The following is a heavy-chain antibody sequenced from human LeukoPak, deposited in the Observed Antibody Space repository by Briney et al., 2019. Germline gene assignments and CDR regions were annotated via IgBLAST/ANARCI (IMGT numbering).Heavy chain of an antibody. Sequence: ASVKASCKASGYTFTGYYMHWVRQAPGQGLEWMGWINPNSGGTNYAQKFQGRVTMTRDTSISTAYMELSRLRSDDTAVYYCARADSSSWYVSGDYWGQGTLVTVSS. CDR2: INPNSGGT. V-gene: IGHV1-2*02. J-gene: IGHJ4*02. CDR3: ARADSSSWYVSGDY. D-gene: IGHD6-13*01. CDR1: GYTFTGYY.